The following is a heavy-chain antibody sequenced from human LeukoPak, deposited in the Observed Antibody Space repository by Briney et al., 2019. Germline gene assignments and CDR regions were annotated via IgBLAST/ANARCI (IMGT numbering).Heavy chain of an antibody. V-gene: IGHV4-59*01. J-gene: IGHJ6*02. Sequence: SETLSLTCTVSGDSNSGDCWSWIRQPPGKGLEWIGYIYNRGTTTYNPPLKSRVSISEDTSKNQIHLRLSSVTDADTAVYYCARGESRFYYGLDVWGQGTTVTVSS. CDR2: IYNRGTT. CDR1: GDSNSGDC. CDR3: ARGESRFYYGLDV.